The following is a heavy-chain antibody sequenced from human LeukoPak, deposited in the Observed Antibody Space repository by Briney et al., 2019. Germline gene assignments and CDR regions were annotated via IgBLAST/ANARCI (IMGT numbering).Heavy chain of an antibody. Sequence: SGPTLIQPTQPLTLTCTFSGFSRRRRGVGVGWIRQPPGKALEWLALIYWDGDKRYSPSLKSRLTITQDTSKNQVVLTLTPMDAVDTATYYCADRSSGWLNFDYWGQGTLVTVSS. V-gene: IGHV2-5*02. CDR1: GFSRRRRGVG. CDR3: ADRSSGWLNFDY. J-gene: IGHJ4*02. CDR2: IYWDGDK. D-gene: IGHD6-19*01.